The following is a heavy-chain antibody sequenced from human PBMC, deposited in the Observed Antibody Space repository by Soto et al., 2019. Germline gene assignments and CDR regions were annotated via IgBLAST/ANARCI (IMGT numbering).Heavy chain of an antibody. Sequence: SETLSLTCTVSGDSISSGDYYWSWIRQPPGKGLEWIGYIYYSGSTYYNPSLKSRVTISVDTSKNQFSLKLSSVTAADTAVYYCARAEYYGSGSYYPDYFDYWGQGTLVTVSS. CDR3: ARAEYYGSGSYYPDYFDY. CDR1: GDSISSGDYY. V-gene: IGHV4-30-4*01. J-gene: IGHJ4*02. D-gene: IGHD3-10*01. CDR2: IYYSGST.